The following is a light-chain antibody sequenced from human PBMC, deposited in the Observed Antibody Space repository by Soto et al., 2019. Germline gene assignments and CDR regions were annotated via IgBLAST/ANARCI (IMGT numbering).Light chain of an antibody. V-gene: IGLV2-14*03. CDR3: SAYTTSNTRLIG. CDR2: AVS. Sequence: QSVLTQPASVSGSTGQSITIPCTATSSDVGGYNYVSWYQHHPGKAPKLMIFAVSNRPSGVSSRLSGSKSGNRASLALVGLQREDESDYYWSAYTTSNTRLIGFGAGTKVTGL. J-gene: IGLJ1*01. CDR1: SSDVGGYNY.